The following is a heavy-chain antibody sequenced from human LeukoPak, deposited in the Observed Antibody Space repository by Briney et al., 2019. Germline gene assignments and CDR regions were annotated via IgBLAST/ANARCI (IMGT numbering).Heavy chain of an antibody. J-gene: IGHJ1*01. Sequence: GGSLRLSCAASGFTVSSNYMSWVRQAPGKGLEWVSVIYSGGSTYYADSVKGRFSISRDNYKNTLYLQMSSLRAEDTAVYYCARDPNGNYVGAFDFQRWGQGTLVTVSS. CDR3: ARDPNGNYVGAFDFQR. CDR1: GFTVSSNY. V-gene: IGHV3-53*01. D-gene: IGHD4-17*01. CDR2: IYSGGST.